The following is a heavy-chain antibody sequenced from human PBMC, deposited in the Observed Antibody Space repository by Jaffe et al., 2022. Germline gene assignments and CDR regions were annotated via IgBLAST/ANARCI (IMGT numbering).Heavy chain of an antibody. V-gene: IGHV4-38-2*01. J-gene: IGHJ4*02. CDR2: IYHSGST. Sequence: QVQLQESGPGLVKPSETLSLTCAVSGYSISSGYYWGWIRQPPGKGLEWIGSIYHSGSTYYNPSLKSRVTISVDTSKNQFSLKLSSVTAADTAVYYCASLANWGSYYFDYWGQGTLVTVSS. CDR3: ASLANWGSYYFDY. CDR1: GYSISSGYY. D-gene: IGHD7-27*01.